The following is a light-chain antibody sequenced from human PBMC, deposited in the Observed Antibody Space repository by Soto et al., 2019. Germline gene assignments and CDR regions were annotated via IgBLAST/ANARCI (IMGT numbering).Light chain of an antibody. Sequence: ESVVTQSPATLSLSPGERATLSCRASQDVSRYLAWYQQKPGQSPRLLIYDASNRATGVPARFSGSGSGTGFTLTISSLEPEDFAAYYCQQRSNWLFGPGTKVDIK. V-gene: IGKV3-11*01. CDR3: QQRSNWL. J-gene: IGKJ3*01. CDR2: DAS. CDR1: QDVSRY.